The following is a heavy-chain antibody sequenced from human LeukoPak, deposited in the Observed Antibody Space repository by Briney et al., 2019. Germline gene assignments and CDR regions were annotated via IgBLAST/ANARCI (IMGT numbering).Heavy chain of an antibody. CDR3: ARDLMGIAYRGAFYY. D-gene: IGHD6-13*01. Sequence: GSLRLSCAASGFTFSSYWMHWVRQAPGKGLVWVSRINSDGSSTSYANSVKGRFTISRDNAKNTLYLQMNSLRAEDTAVYYCARDLMGIAYRGAFYYWGQGTLVTVSS. V-gene: IGHV3-74*01. J-gene: IGHJ4*02. CDR1: GFTFSSYW. CDR2: INSDGSST.